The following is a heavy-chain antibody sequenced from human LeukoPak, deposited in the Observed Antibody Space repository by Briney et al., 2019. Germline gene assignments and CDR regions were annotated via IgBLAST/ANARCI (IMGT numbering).Heavy chain of an antibody. CDR2: INPKSGGT. Sequence: ASVKVSCKAYGYTFTGYYMHWVRQAPGQGLEWMGWINPKSGGTNYAQKFQGRVTMTRDTSISTAYMDMSSLRSDDTAVYYCARNLWFGESSDAFDMWGQGTMVTVSS. D-gene: IGHD3-10*01. CDR1: GYTFTGYY. V-gene: IGHV1-2*02. CDR3: ARNLWFGESSDAFDM. J-gene: IGHJ3*02.